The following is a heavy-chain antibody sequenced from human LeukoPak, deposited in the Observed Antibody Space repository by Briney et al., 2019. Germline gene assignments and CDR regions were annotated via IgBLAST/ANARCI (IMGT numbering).Heavy chain of an antibody. CDR1: GYTFTSNY. CDR2: ISAYNGNT. D-gene: IGHD2-2*01. V-gene: IGHV1-18*04. Sequence: ASVKVSCKASGYTFTSNYIHWVRQAPGQGLELMAWISAYNGNTNYAQKFRGRVTMTTDTSTNTAYMELRGLTSDDTAVYYCARGEAHYAGSADYWGQGTQVTVSS. J-gene: IGHJ4*02. CDR3: ARGEAHYAGSADY.